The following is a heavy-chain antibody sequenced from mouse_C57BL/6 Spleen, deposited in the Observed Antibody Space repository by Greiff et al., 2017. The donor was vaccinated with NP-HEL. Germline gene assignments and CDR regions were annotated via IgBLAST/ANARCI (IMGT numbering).Heavy chain of an antibody. CDR1: GYAFSSSW. CDR3: ARSDYTGYFDV. CDR2: IYPGDGDT. D-gene: IGHD2-12*01. Sequence: QVQLKESGPELVKPGASVKISCKASGYAFSSSWMNWVKQRPGKGLEWIGRIYPGDGDTNYNGKFKGKATLTADKSSSTAYMQLSSLTSEDSAVYFCARSDYTGYFDVWGTGTTVTVSS. J-gene: IGHJ1*03. V-gene: IGHV1-82*01.